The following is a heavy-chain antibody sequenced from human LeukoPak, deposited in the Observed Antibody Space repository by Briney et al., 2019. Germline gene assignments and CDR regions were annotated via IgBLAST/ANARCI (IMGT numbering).Heavy chain of an antibody. V-gene: IGHV4-30-4*01. D-gene: IGHD3-16*01. CDR3: ARDGDFYYAMDV. CDR2: IIYSGNT. Sequence: SQTLSLACTVSGGSISSSDYFWTWIRQPPGKGLEWIGYIIYSGNTYYNPSLKSRVTMSLDKSKNQFSLKLRSVTAADTAIYYCARDGDFYYAMDVWGQGTTVTVSS. CDR1: GGSISSSDYF. J-gene: IGHJ6*02.